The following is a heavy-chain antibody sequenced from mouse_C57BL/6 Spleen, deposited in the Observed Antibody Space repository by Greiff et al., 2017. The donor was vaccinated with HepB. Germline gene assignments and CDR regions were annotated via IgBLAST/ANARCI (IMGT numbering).Heavy chain of an antibody. V-gene: IGHV7-1*01. CDR2: SRNKANDYTT. CDR3: ARDENLDY. J-gene: IGHJ2*01. CDR1: GFTFSDFY. Sequence: EVKLVESGGGLVQSGRSLRLSCATSGFTFSDFYMEWVRQAPGKGLEWIAASRNKANDYTTEYSATVKGRFIVSRDTSQSILYIQMNALRAEDTAIYYCARDENLDYWGQGTTLTVSS.